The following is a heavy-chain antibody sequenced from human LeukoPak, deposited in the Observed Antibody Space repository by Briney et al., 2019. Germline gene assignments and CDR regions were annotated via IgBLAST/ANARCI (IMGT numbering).Heavy chain of an antibody. D-gene: IGHD2-15*01. CDR1: GFTFSSSA. Sequence: GGSLRLSCAASGFTFSSSAMSWVRQAPGKGLEWVSAISNNGGYTYYADSVQGRFTISRDNSKSTLCLQMNSLRAEDTAVYYCTKQLGYCSDGSCYFPYWGQGTLVTVSS. J-gene: IGHJ4*02. V-gene: IGHV3-23*01. CDR3: TKQLGYCSDGSCYFPY. CDR2: ISNNGGYT.